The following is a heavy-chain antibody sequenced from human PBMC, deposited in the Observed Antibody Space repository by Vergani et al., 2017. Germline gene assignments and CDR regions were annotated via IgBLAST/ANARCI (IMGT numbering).Heavy chain of an antibody. CDR1: GFRFSSYG. D-gene: IGHD6-19*01. J-gene: IGHJ4*02. CDR3: AKDQVYSRQWLARRGYFDY. V-gene: IGHV3-30*02. CDR2: IRYDGSNK. Sequence: QVQLVESGGGVVQPGRSLRLSCAASGFRFSSYGMNWVRQAPGKGLEWVAFIRYDGSNKYYADSVKGRFTISRDNSKNTLYLQMNSLRAEDTAVYYCAKDQVYSRQWLARRGYFDYWGQGTLVTVSS.